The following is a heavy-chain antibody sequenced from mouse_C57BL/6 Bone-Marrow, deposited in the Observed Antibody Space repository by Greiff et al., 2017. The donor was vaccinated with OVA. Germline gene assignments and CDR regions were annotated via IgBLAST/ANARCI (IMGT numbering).Heavy chain of an antibody. J-gene: IGHJ4*01. D-gene: IGHD1-1*01. V-gene: IGHV5-9-1*02. CDR1: GFTFSSYA. CDR2: LSSGGDYI. CDR3: TRDQGRNYVNAMDY. Sequence: EVMLVESGAGLVKPGGSLKLSCAASGFTFSSYAMSWVRQTPEKRLEWVAYLSSGGDYIYYADTVKGRFTISRDNARNTLYLQMSSLKSEDTAMYYCTRDQGRNYVNAMDYWGQGTSVTVSS.